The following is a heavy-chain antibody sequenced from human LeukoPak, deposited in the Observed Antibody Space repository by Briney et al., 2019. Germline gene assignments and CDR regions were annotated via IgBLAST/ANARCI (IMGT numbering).Heavy chain of an antibody. J-gene: IGHJ5*02. CDR3: ASLWFGELNGGSNP. V-gene: IGHV4-59*01. D-gene: IGHD3-10*01. CDR2: IYYSGST. Sequence: SETLSLTCSVSGGSISSYYWSWIREPPGKGLERIGDIYYSGSTNYNPSLKSRVTISVDTSKNQFSLKLSSVTAADTAVYYCASLWFGELNGGSNPWGQGTLVTVSS. CDR1: GGSISSYY.